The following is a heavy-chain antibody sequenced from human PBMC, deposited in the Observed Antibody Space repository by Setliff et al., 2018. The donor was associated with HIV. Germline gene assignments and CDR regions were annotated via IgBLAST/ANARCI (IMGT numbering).Heavy chain of an antibody. CDR2: ISPYDLSE. D-gene: IGHD7-27*01. V-gene: IGHV1-2*02. J-gene: IGHJ4*02. CDR1: GYTFISHP. Sequence: WASVKVSCKASGYTFISHPINWVRQAPGQGLEWMGWISPYDLSERISQRFRGRVTMTRDTSINAAYLDLSGLTSDDTAVYYCARQFSNSFDYWGQGALVTVSS. CDR3: ARQFSNSFDY.